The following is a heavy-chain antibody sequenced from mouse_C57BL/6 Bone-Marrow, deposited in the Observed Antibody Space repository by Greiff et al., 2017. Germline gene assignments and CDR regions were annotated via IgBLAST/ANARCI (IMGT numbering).Heavy chain of an antibody. Sequence: EVKLVESGGGLVQPGGSLKLSCAASGFTFSDYYMYWVRQTPEKRLEWVAYISNGGGSTYYPDTVKGRFTISRDNAKNTLYLQMSRLKSEDTAMYYCARHDDGYGAMDYWGQGTSVTVSS. J-gene: IGHJ4*01. D-gene: IGHD2-3*01. CDR2: ISNGGGST. CDR1: GFTFSDYY. V-gene: IGHV5-12*01. CDR3: ARHDDGYGAMDY.